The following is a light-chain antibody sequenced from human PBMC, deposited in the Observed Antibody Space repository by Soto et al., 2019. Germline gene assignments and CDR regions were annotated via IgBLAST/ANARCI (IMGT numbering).Light chain of an antibody. J-gene: IGKJ1*01. CDR2: GAS. CDR3: QQYGSSLRT. CDR1: QSVSSN. Sequence: EIVMTQSPATLSVSPGERATLSCRASQSVSSNLAWYQQKPGQAPRLLIYGASTRATGIPARFSGSGSGTEFTLTISKLEPEDFAVYYCQQYGSSLRTFGQGTKVETK. V-gene: IGKV3-15*01.